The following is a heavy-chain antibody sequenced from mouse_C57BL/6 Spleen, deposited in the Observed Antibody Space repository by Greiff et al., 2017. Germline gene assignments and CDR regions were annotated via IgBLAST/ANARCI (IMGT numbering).Heavy chain of an antibody. CDR2: ISSGSSTI. V-gene: IGHV5-17*01. CDR3: ATSYYSNYYFDY. J-gene: IGHJ2*01. Sequence: EVKVVESGGGLVKPGGSLKLSCAASGFTFSDYGMHWVRQAPEKGLEWVAYISSGSSTIYYADTVKGRFTISRDTAKNTMFLQMTSLRSEDTAMYYCATSYYSNYYFDYWGQGTTLTVSS. D-gene: IGHD2-5*01. CDR1: GFTFSDYG.